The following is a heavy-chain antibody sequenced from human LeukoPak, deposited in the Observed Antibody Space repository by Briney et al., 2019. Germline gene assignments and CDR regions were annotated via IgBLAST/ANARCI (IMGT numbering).Heavy chain of an antibody. Sequence: SETLSLTCTVSGGSISSSSYYWGWIRQPPGKGLEWIGSIYYSGSTYYNPSLKSRVTISVDTSKNQFSLKLSSVTAADTAVYYCANLHGGIATYYYYMDVWGKGTTVTVSS. V-gene: IGHV4-39*07. CDR3: ANLHGGIATYYYYMDV. CDR1: GGSISSSSYY. D-gene: IGHD4-23*01. J-gene: IGHJ6*03. CDR2: IYYSGST.